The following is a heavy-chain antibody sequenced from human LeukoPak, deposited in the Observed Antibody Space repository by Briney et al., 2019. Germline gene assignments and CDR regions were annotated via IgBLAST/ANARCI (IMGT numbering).Heavy chain of an antibody. D-gene: IGHD3-22*01. Sequence: ASVKVSCKASGYTFTSYGISWVRQAPGQGLEWMGWISAYNGNTNYAQKLQGRVTMTTDTSTGTAYMELRSLRSDDTAVYYCARDVDYYDSSGYTPFDYWGQGTLVTVSS. CDR1: GYTFTSYG. J-gene: IGHJ4*02. CDR2: ISAYNGNT. CDR3: ARDVDYYDSSGYTPFDY. V-gene: IGHV1-18*01.